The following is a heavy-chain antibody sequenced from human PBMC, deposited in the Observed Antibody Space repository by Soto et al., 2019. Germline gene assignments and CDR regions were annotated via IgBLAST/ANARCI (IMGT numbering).Heavy chain of an antibody. Sequence: LQLAQSGAEVKKPGSSVKVSCKASGGTFRSHAISWVRQAPGQGLEWMGGIIPMFGPAKYAPRFQGRVTISADESTRTFYMELKTLRSDDTAVYYCAIASVVVETGIPGSMDVWGQGTTVTVSS. CDR1: GGTFRSHA. V-gene: IGHV1-69*01. CDR3: AIASVVVETGIPGSMDV. D-gene: IGHD2-21*02. J-gene: IGHJ6*02. CDR2: IIPMFGPA.